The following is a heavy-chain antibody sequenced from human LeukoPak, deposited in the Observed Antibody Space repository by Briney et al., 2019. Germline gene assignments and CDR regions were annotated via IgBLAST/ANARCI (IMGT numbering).Heavy chain of an antibody. CDR3: AKDKGYCSGGSCYDGAFDI. D-gene: IGHD2-15*01. CDR2: ISGDGGST. Sequence: GGSLRLSCAASGFTFDDYAMHWVRQAAGKVLEWVSLISGDGGSTYYADSVKGRFTISRDNSKNSLYLQMNSLRTEDTALYYCAKDKGYCSGGSCYDGAFDIWGQGTMVTVSS. J-gene: IGHJ3*02. V-gene: IGHV3-43*02. CDR1: GFTFDDYA.